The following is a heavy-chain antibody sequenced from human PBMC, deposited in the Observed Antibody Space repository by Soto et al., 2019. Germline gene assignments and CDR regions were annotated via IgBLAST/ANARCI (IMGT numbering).Heavy chain of an antibody. CDR2: ISGSGGST. Sequence: GGSLRLSCAASGFTFSSYAMSWVRQAPGKGLEWVSAISGSGGSTYYADSVKGRFTISRDNSKNTLYLQMNSLRAEDTAVYYCAKGGLRFLDWLSKQLLPAEYLHHWGQGTLVTVSS. D-gene: IGHD3-3*01. V-gene: IGHV3-23*01. CDR1: GFTFSSYA. J-gene: IGHJ1*01. CDR3: AKGGLRFLDWLSKQLLPAEYLHH.